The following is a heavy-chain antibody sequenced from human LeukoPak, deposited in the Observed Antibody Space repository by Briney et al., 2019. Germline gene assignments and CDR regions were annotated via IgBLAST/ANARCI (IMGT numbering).Heavy chain of an antibody. Sequence: GGSLRLSCAVSGFTFSSYAMSWVRQAPGEGLEWVSVISDSGDYTSYADSVRGRFTISRDNSKNTLYLQMTSLRPEDTAVYYCAKDTSIGKYCTNGVCSPFDYWGQGTLVTVSS. CDR2: ISDSGDYT. D-gene: IGHD2-8*01. V-gene: IGHV3-23*01. J-gene: IGHJ4*02. CDR3: AKDTSIGKYCTNGVCSPFDY. CDR1: GFTFSSYA.